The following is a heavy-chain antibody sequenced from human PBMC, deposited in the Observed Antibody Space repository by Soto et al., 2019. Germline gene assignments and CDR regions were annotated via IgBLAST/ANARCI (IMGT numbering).Heavy chain of an antibody. CDR2: INPNSGGT. CDR1: GYTFTGYY. CDR3: ARAAIPIYQLLGGAYYYYMDV. J-gene: IGHJ6*03. Sequence: ASVKVSCKASGYTFTGYYMHWVRQAPGQGLEWMGWINPNSGGTNYAQKFQGWVTMTRDTSISTAYMELSRLRSDDTAVYYCARAAIPIYQLLGGAYYYYMDVWGKGTTVTVS. D-gene: IGHD2-2*01. V-gene: IGHV1-2*04.